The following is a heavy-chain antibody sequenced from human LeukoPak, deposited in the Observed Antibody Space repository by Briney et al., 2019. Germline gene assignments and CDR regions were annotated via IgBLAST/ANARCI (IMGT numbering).Heavy chain of an antibody. D-gene: IGHD5-24*01. J-gene: IGHJ4*02. CDR3: AKQMVVDYFDY. Sequence: PGGSLRLSCAASGFTFSSYSMNWVRQAPGKGLEWVSYITSSSSTIYYADSVKGRFTISRDNAKNTLYLQMNSLRVEDTAVYYCAKQMVVDYFDYWGQGTLVTVSS. CDR2: ITSSSSTI. CDR1: GFTFSSYS. V-gene: IGHV3-48*01.